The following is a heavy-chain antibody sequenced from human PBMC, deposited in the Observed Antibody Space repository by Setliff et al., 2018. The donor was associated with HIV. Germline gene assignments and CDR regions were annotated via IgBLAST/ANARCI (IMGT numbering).Heavy chain of an antibody. D-gene: IGHD6-13*01. Sequence: ASVKVSCKASGYTFTFCGINWVRQAPGQGLEWMGWINAYNGNTNYAQKLQGRVTMTTDTSTSTAYMELRSLRSDDTAVYFCARDGRIAAAGSWNYYYYMDVWGKGT. CDR3: ARDGRIAAAGSWNYYYYMDV. CDR1: GYTFTFCG. V-gene: IGHV1-18*01. J-gene: IGHJ6*03. CDR2: INAYNGNT.